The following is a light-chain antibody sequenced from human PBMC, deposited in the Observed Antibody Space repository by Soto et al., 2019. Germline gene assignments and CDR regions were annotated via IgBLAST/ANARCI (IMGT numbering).Light chain of an antibody. CDR3: CSYAGIYTP. Sequence: SALPQPRSLSGSPGQSVTISCTGTSSDVGGYDYVSWYQQHPGKAPKLMIYDVSKRPSGVPDRFSGSKSGNTASLTISGLQAEDEADYYCCSYAGIYTPFGGGTKVTVL. CDR2: DVS. V-gene: IGLV2-11*01. J-gene: IGLJ2*01. CDR1: SSDVGGYDY.